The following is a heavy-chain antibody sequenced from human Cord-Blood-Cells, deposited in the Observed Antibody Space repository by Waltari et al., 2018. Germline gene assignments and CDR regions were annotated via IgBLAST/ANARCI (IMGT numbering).Heavy chain of an antibody. CDR2: IYYSGST. CDR3: ARLRAAAGTWGV. J-gene: IGHJ6*02. Sequence: QLQLQESGPGLVKPSETLSLTCTVPGGSISSSSYYWGWIRQPPGKGLEWIGSIYYSGSTYYNPSLKSRVTISVDTSKNQFSLKLSSVTAADTAVYYCARLRAAAGTWGVWGQGTTVTVSS. V-gene: IGHV4-39*01. D-gene: IGHD6-13*01. CDR1: GGSISSSSYY.